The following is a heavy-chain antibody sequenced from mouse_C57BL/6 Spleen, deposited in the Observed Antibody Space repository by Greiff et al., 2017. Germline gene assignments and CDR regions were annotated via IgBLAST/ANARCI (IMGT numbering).Heavy chain of an antibody. CDR3: ARTGDGYYGGFAY. CDR2: IWSGGST. V-gene: IGHV2-2*01. CDR1: GFSLTSYG. Sequence: VQLQQSGPGLVQPSQSLSITCTVSGFSLTSYGVHWVRQSPGNGLEWLGVIWSGGSTDYNAAFISRLSISKDNSKGQVFFKMNSLQADDTAIYYCARTGDGYYGGFAYWGQGTLVTVSA. D-gene: IGHD2-3*01. J-gene: IGHJ3*01.